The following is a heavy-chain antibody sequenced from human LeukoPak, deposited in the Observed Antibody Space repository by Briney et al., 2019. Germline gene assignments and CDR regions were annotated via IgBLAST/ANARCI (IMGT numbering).Heavy chain of an antibody. J-gene: IGHJ6*03. CDR3: ARCDGYDPKNYYYYTAV. CDR2: IIPIFGTA. V-gene: IGHV1-69*05. Sequence: EASVKVSCKASGGTFSSYAISWVRQAPGQGLEWMGGIIPIFGTANYAQKFQGRVTITTDEAKSTAYMELNSLRSEDTAVYYCARCDGYDPKNYYYYTAVAGKGCTVTVSS. CDR1: GGTFSSYA. D-gene: IGHD5-12*01.